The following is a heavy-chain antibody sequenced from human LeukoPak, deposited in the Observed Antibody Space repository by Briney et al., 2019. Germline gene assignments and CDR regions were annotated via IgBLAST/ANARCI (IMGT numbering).Heavy chain of an antibody. J-gene: IGHJ4*02. Sequence: GGSLRLSCAASGFTFSSYAMSWVRQAPGKGLEWVSAISSGGFNTFYADSVKGRFTISRDNAKNSLYLQMNSLRAEDTAVYYCAREGGSYHFDYWGQGTLVTVSS. CDR1: GFTFSSYA. D-gene: IGHD1-26*01. CDR3: AREGGSYHFDY. V-gene: IGHV3-23*01. CDR2: ISSGGFNT.